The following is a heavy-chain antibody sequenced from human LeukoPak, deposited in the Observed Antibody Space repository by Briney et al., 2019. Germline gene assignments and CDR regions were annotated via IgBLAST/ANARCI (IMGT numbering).Heavy chain of an antibody. CDR3: ARGAGGTSGGAYYYYYYMDV. Sequence: SVKVSCKASGGTFSSYAISWVRQAPGQGLEWMGGIIPIFGTANYAQKLQGRVTITADESTSTAYMELSSLRSEDTAVYYCARGAGGTSGGAYYYYYYMDVWGKGTTVTISS. CDR1: GGTFSSYA. D-gene: IGHD6-13*01. V-gene: IGHV1-69*13. CDR2: IIPIFGTA. J-gene: IGHJ6*03.